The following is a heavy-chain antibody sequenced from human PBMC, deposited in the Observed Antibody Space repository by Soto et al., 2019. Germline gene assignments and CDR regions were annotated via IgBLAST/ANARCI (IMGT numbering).Heavy chain of an antibody. CDR2: ISSNGGST. Sequence: GGSLRLSCAASGFTFSSYAMHWVRQAPGKGLEYVSAISSNGGSTYYANSVKGRFTISRDNSKNTLYLQMGSLRAEDMAFYFCARDLDCSGGSCENGAFDIWGQGTMVTVSS. D-gene: IGHD2-15*01. J-gene: IGHJ3*02. CDR3: ARDLDCSGGSCENGAFDI. V-gene: IGHV3-64*01. CDR1: GFTFSSYA.